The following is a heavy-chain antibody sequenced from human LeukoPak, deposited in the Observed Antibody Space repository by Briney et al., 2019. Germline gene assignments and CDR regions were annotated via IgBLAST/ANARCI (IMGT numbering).Heavy chain of an antibody. CDR3: AREIRRYNWFDP. V-gene: IGHV3-49*04. Sequence: GGSLRLSCTASGFTFGDYAVSWVRQAPGKGLEWVGFIRSKAYGGTTGYAASVKGRFTISRDDSKTIAYLQMNSLKTEDTAVYYCAREIRRYNWFDPWGQGTLVTVSS. J-gene: IGHJ5*02. D-gene: IGHD3-16*01. CDR1: GFTFGDYA. CDR2: IRSKAYGGTT.